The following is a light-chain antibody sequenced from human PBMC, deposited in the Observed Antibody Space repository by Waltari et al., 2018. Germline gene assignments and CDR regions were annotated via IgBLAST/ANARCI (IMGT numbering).Light chain of an antibody. CDR3: TSYTRSSTWV. CDR2: KVT. J-gene: IGLJ3*02. V-gene: IGLV2-14*01. Sequence: QSALTQPASVSGSPGQSVTISCPGRSSHVGFYNHFSWYQQHPGKVPNPMIYKVTNRPSGVSNRFSGSKSGDTASLTISGLQAEDEADYYCTSYTRSSTWVFGGGTKLTVL. CDR1: SSHVGFYNH.